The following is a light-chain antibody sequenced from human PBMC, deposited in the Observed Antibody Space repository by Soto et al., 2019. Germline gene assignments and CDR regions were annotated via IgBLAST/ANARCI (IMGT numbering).Light chain of an antibody. CDR1: QSISTC. CDR2: KAS. V-gene: IGKV1-5*03. Sequence: DIQMTQSPSTLSSSLGDRVTITCRASQSISTCLAWYQQKPGKAPKLLIYKASGLESGVPSRFSGSGSGTDFTLTISSLQPHDFATYYCQQYNSYSTLTFGGGTKVDIK. CDR3: QQYNSYSTLT. J-gene: IGKJ4*01.